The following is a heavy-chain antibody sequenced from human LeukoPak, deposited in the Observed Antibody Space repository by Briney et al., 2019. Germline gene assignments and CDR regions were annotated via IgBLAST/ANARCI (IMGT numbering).Heavy chain of an antibody. J-gene: IGHJ4*02. V-gene: IGHV4-59*01. Sequence: SETLSLTSTVSGGSISSYYWSWIRQPAGKGLEWIGYIYYSGSTNYNPSLKSRVTISVDTSKNQFSLKLSSVTAADTAVYYCAMVSSGFVVAATRWLDYCGQGTLVTVSS. D-gene: IGHD2-15*01. CDR2: IYYSGST. CDR1: GGSISSYY. CDR3: AMVSSGFVVAATRWLDY.